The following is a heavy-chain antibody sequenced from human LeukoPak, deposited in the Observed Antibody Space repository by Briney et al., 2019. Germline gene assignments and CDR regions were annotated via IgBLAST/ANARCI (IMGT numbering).Heavy chain of an antibody. CDR1: GYTFTSYD. V-gene: IGHV1-8*03. CDR2: MNPNSGNT. J-gene: IGHJ4*02. D-gene: IGHD1-26*01. Sequence: ASVKVSCKASGYTFTSYDINWVRQATGQGLEWMGWMNPNSGNTGYAQKFQGRVTITRNTSISTAYMELSSLRSEDTAVYYCARELGATNYFDYWGQGTLVTVSS. CDR3: ARELGATNYFDY.